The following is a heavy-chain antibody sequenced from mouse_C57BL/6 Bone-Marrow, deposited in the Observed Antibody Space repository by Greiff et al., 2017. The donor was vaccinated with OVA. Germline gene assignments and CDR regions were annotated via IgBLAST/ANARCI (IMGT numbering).Heavy chain of an antibody. Sequence: QVQLQQSGAELVRPGASVTLSCKASGYTFTDYEMHWVKKTPVHGLGWIGAIDPETGGTAYNQKFKGKAILTADKSSSTAYMELRSLTSEDSAVYYCTSELGRDYWGQGTTLTVSS. CDR1: GYTFTDYE. CDR2: IDPETGGT. D-gene: IGHD4-1*01. CDR3: TSELGRDY. J-gene: IGHJ2*01. V-gene: IGHV1-15*01.